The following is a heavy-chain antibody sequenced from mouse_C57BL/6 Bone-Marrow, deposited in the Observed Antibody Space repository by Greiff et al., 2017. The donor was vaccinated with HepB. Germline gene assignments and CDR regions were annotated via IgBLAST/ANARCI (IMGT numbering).Heavy chain of an antibody. V-gene: IGHV5-4*01. Sequence: EVKLVESGGGLVKPGGSLKLSCAASGFTFSSYAMSWVRQTPEKRLEWVATISDGGSYTYYPDNVKGRFTISRDNAKNNLYLQMSHLKSEDTAMYYCARDPWTTVYAMDYWGQGTSVTVSS. J-gene: IGHJ4*01. CDR1: GFTFSSYA. CDR2: ISDGGSYT. CDR3: ARDPWTTVYAMDY. D-gene: IGHD1-1*01.